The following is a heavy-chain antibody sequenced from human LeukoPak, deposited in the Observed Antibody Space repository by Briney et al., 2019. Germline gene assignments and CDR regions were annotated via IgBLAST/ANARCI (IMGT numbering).Heavy chain of an antibody. Sequence: GGSLRLSCAASGFTVSSYAMSWVRQAPGKGLEWVSAISGSGGSTYYADSVKGRFTISRDNSKNTLYLQMNSLRAEDTAVYYCAKDGQVSSGWFDYWGQGTLVTVSS. CDR3: AKDGQVSSGWFDY. CDR1: GFTVSSYA. D-gene: IGHD6-19*01. V-gene: IGHV3-23*01. J-gene: IGHJ4*02. CDR2: ISGSGGST.